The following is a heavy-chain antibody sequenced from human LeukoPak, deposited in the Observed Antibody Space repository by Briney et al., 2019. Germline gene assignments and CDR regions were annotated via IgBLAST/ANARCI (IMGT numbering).Heavy chain of an antibody. Sequence: PGGSLRLSCEASGFXVSSNYISWVRQAPGKGLEWVSVIYSGGSTYYADSVKARFTISRDNSKNTLYLQMNSLRAEDTAVYYCARVISGTDFDYWGQGTLVTVSS. CDR1: GFXVSSNY. D-gene: IGHD1-20*01. J-gene: IGHJ4*02. CDR2: IYSGGST. CDR3: ARVISGTDFDY. V-gene: IGHV3-66*01.